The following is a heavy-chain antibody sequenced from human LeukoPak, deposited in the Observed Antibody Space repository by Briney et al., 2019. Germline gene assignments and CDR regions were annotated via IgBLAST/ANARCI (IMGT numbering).Heavy chain of an antibody. CDR1: GGYIITSGHY. J-gene: IGHJ5*02. D-gene: IGHD4-23*01. V-gene: IGHV4-39*07. CDR3: TRERSSSGGHSWFDP. Sequence: PSETLSLTCTVSGGYIITSGHYWGWIRQPPGKGLEWIGSIYYTGVTSTNPFFRSRMSISVDTSKNQFSLNLTSVTASDSAVYYCTRERSSSGGHSWFDPWGQGTLVTVSS. CDR2: IYYTGVT.